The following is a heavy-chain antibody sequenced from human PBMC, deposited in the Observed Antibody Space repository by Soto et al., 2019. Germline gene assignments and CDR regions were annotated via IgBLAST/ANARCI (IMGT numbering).Heavy chain of an antibody. Sequence: GESLKISCKGSGYSFTSYWIGWVRQMPGKGLEWMGIIYPGDSDTRYSPSFQGQVTISADKSISTAYLQWSSLKASDTAMSYCARARSTTIFGVVISLGWFDPWGQGTLVTVSS. CDR3: ARARSTTIFGVVISLGWFDP. J-gene: IGHJ5*02. V-gene: IGHV5-51*01. D-gene: IGHD3-3*01. CDR1: GYSFTSYW. CDR2: IYPGDSDT.